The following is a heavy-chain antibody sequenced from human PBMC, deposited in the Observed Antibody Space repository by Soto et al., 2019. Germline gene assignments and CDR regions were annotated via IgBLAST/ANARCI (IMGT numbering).Heavy chain of an antibody. Sequence: ASVKVSCKASGYTFTSYAMHWVRQAPGQRLEWMGWINAGNGNTKYSQKFQGRVTITRDTSASTAYMELSSLRSEDTAVYYCARGPPYYDILTGYVGLNYFDYWGQGTLVTVSS. CDR1: GYTFTSYA. J-gene: IGHJ4*02. CDR3: ARGPPYYDILTGYVGLNYFDY. V-gene: IGHV1-3*01. D-gene: IGHD3-9*01. CDR2: INAGNGNT.